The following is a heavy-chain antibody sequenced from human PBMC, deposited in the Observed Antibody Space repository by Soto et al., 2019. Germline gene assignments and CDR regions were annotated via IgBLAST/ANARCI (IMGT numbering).Heavy chain of an antibody. CDR2: IYYSGIT. CDR1: SGSISSGGYY. D-gene: IGHD1-1*01. CDR3: ASWPQLEPRFDY. Sequence: QVQLQESGPGLVKPSQTLSLTCTVSSGSISSGGYYWSWIRQHPGKGLEWIGYIYYSGITYYNPSLKRRVTISVDTSKNQFSLKLSSVTAADTAVYYCASWPQLEPRFDYWGQGTLVTVSS. V-gene: IGHV4-31*03. J-gene: IGHJ4*02.